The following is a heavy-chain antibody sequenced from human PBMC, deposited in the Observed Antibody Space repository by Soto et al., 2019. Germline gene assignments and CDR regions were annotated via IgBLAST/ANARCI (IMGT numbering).Heavy chain of an antibody. CDR1: AYSINNIIYY. Sequence: SETLSLTCTFSAYSINNIIYYLCFIRQPPWKWLELIANVYYTVNTFYNPSLMSRVTISLDTSKSQFSLRLTSVTAADTAVYYCARRNIALEKADRRDFEMWGKGKMVSVSS. CDR3: ARRNIALEKADRRDFEM. V-gene: IGHV4-39*01. D-gene: IGHD2-8*01. CDR2: VYYTVNT. J-gene: IGHJ3*02.